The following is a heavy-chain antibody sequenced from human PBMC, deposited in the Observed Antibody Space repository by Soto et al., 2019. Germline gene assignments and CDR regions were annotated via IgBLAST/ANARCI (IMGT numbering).Heavy chain of an antibody. CDR2: IYYSGST. CDR3: AGTLGYCSSTSCYGAFDI. CDR1: GGSISSSSYY. Sequence: SETLSLTCTVSGGSISSSSYYWGWIRQPPGKGLEWIGSIYYSGSTYYNPSLKSRVTISVDTSKNQFSLKLSSVTAADTAVYYCAGTLGYCSSTSCYGAFDIWGQGTMVTVSS. V-gene: IGHV4-39*01. D-gene: IGHD2-2*01. J-gene: IGHJ3*02.